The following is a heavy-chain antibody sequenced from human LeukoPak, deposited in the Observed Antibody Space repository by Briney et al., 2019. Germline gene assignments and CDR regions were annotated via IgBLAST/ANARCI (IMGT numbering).Heavy chain of an antibody. CDR3: AGRRSSGWYAY. Sequence: GGSLRLSCATSGFTVSSNYMSWVRQAPGKGLEWVSVIYDSGTTYYADSVKGRFLIFRDTSKNTVDLQMNSLRVEDTAVYYCAGRRSSGWYAYWGQGTQVTVSS. J-gene: IGHJ4*02. CDR2: IYDSGTT. V-gene: IGHV3-53*01. CDR1: GFTVSSNY. D-gene: IGHD6-19*01.